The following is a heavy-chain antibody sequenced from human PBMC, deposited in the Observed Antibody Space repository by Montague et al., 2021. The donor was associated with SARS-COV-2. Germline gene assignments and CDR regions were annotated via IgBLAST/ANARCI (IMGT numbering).Heavy chain of an antibody. CDR1: GYSISSGYF. Sequence: SDTLSLTCTVFGYSISSGYFWAWLRQPPGKGLEWIGSIYHAGYIHYNPSLKSRVSISIDTSRNQISLRVTDVAAADTAVYYCARAPCVGDCNSLAIWFDPWGQGTLVSVSS. CDR3: ARAPCVGDCNSLAIWFDP. D-gene: IGHD2-21*02. J-gene: IGHJ5*02. V-gene: IGHV4-38-2*02. CDR2: IYHAGYI.